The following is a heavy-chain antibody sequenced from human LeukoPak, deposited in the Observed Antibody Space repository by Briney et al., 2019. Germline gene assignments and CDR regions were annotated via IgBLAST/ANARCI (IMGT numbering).Heavy chain of an antibody. CDR3: ARESKVVPAAGYFDY. J-gene: IGHJ4*02. CDR1: GYTFTSYH. CDR2: INPSGGST. V-gene: IGHV1-46*01. D-gene: IGHD2-2*01. Sequence: ASVKVPCKASGYTFTSYHMHWVRQAPGQGLEWMGIINPSGGSTSYAQKFQGRVTMTRDTSTSTVYMELSSLRSEDTAVYYCARESKVVPAAGYFDYWGQGTLVTVSS.